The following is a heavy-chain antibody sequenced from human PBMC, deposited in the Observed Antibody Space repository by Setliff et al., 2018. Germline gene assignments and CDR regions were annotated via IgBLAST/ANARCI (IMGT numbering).Heavy chain of an antibody. CDR2: FFYSGDS. J-gene: IGHJ4*02. V-gene: IGHV4-61*01. Sequence: PSETLSLTCTVSDDSIGSRHYYWSWIRQPPGKGLEWLGLFFYSGDSRYNPSLKRRVTMSVDASRNQFSLKLSSVTASDTAIYYCARDRSYYASRSFTKWFDYWGQGTLVTVSS. D-gene: IGHD3-10*01. CDR3: ARDRSYYASRSFTKWFDY. CDR1: DDSIGSRHYY.